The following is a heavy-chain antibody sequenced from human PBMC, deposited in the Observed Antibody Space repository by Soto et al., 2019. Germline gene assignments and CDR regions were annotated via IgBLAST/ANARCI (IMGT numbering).Heavy chain of an antibody. V-gene: IGHV3-23*01. CDR3: AKHICIMD. Sequence: EVQLLESGGGLVQRGGSLRLSCAASGFTLTSDAMSWVRQAPGKGLEWVSTIGSCGSSTYYADSVKGRFTISRDISNNTVFLQMHSLRAEDTAVYYCAKHICIMDWGQGPLVTVSS. D-gene: IGHD2-2*03. J-gene: IGHJ1*01. CDR2: IGSCGSST. CDR1: GFTLTSDA.